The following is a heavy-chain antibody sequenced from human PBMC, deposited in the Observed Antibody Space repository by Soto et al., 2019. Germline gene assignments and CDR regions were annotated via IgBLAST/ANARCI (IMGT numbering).Heavy chain of an antibody. D-gene: IGHD1-7*01. Sequence: QVHLVESGGGVVQPGRSLRLSCAASGLSFSTYGMHWVRQAPGKGLEWVAFISNDGSNKYYADSVKGRFTISRDNSKNTLYLQMNSLRAEDTAVYYCAKGFGNYRAFDYWGQGTLVTFSS. J-gene: IGHJ4*02. CDR2: ISNDGSNK. V-gene: IGHV3-30*18. CDR3: AKGFGNYRAFDY. CDR1: GLSFSTYG.